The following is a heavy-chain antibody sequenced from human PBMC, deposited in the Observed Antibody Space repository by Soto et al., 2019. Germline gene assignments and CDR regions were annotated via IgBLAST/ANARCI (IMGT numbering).Heavy chain of an antibody. CDR1: SVSNAW. J-gene: IGHJ5*02. Sequence: SVSNAWMNWVRQAPGKGLEWVGRIKSKTDGGTTDYAAPVKGRFTISRDDSKNTLYLQMNSLKTEDTAVYYCTTDLPYYDSSGYYASWGQGTLVTVSS. CDR3: TTDLPYYDSSGYYAS. D-gene: IGHD3-22*01. V-gene: IGHV3-15*07. CDR2: IKSKTDGGTT.